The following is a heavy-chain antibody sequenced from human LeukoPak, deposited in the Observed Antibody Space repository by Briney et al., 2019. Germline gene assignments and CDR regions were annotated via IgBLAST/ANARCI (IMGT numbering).Heavy chain of an antibody. CDR1: AFSSSIYG. CDR2: ISGTAGSK. CDR3: TKNSRSGYPEIGAFDI. J-gene: IGHJ3*02. V-gene: IGHV3-23*01. D-gene: IGHD5-12*01. Sequence: GRSLRLPCAASAFSSSIYGVTCARQAAGKWLEWHPSISGTAGSKYSADSVKGRFTISRDNSKNTMYLQMNSLTAADTAVYYCTKNSRSGYPEIGAFDIWGQGTMVTVSS.